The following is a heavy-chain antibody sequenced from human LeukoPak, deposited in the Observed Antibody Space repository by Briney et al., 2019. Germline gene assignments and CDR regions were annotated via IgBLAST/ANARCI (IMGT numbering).Heavy chain of an antibody. V-gene: IGHV4-59*01. J-gene: IGHJ6*04. CDR3: ARVWAGTAMVPNYYYYGMDV. D-gene: IGHD5-18*01. CDR2: NYYSGST. Sequence: SETLSLTCTVSGGSISSYYWSWIRQPPGKGLEWIGYNYYSGSTNYNPSLKSRVTISVDTSKNQFSLKLSSVTAADTAVYYCARVWAGTAMVPNYYYYGMDVWGKGTTVTVSS. CDR1: GGSISSYY.